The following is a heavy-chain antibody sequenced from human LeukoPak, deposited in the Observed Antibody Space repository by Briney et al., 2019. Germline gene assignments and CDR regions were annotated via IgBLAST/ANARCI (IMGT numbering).Heavy chain of an antibody. Sequence: TSETLSLTCTASGGSISSSSYYWGWLRQPPGKGLEWIGYIYYSGSTNYNPSLKSRVTISVDTSKNQFSLKLSSVTAADTAVYYCARHIVNRRGAFDIWGQGTMVTVSS. J-gene: IGHJ3*02. V-gene: IGHV4-61*05. CDR3: ARHIVNRRGAFDI. CDR1: GGSISSSSYY. CDR2: IYYSGST. D-gene: IGHD2/OR15-2a*01.